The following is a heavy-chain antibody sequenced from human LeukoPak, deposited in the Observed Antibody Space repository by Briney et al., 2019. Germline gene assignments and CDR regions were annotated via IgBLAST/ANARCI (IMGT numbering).Heavy chain of an antibody. CDR3: ATGAVWVGYGSRKDV. CDR2: FDPEDGET. D-gene: IGHD3-10*01. V-gene: IGHV1-24*01. CDR1: GYTLTELS. J-gene: IGHJ6*02. Sequence: GASVKVSCKVSGYTLTELSMHWVRQAPGKGLEWMGGFDPEDGETIYAQKFQGRVTMTEDTSTDTAYMELSSLRSEDTAVCYCATGAVWVGYGSRKDVWGQGTTVTVSS.